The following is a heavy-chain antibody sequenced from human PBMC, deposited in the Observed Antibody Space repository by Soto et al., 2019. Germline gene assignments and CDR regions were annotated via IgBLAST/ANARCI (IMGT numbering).Heavy chain of an antibody. Sequence: QVQLVQSGAEVKKPGASVKVSCKASGYTFTSYYMHWVRQAPGQGLEWMGIINPSGGSTSYAQKFQGSVTMARDTSTSTVYMELSRLRSEDTAVYYCASDPVRAVIRWGQGTLVTVSS. J-gene: IGHJ4*02. D-gene: IGHD3-10*01. CDR3: ASDPVRAVIR. V-gene: IGHV1-46*03. CDR2: INPSGGST. CDR1: GYTFTSYY.